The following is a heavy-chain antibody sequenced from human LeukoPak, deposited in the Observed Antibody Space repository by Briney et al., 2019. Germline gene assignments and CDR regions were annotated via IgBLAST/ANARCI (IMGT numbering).Heavy chain of an antibody. J-gene: IGHJ4*02. CDR2: ISSDGYRT. Sequence: GGSLRLSCAASGFPFSTYDMHWVRQAPDKGLQWVAVISSDGYRTDYPDSVRGRFTISRDNFKNTVDLQMISVTAEDTAMYYCAKGLGTGSVLARPLHYWGQGTLVTVSS. D-gene: IGHD3-10*01. CDR1: GFPFSTYD. V-gene: IGHV3-30*18. CDR3: AKGLGTGSVLARPLHY.